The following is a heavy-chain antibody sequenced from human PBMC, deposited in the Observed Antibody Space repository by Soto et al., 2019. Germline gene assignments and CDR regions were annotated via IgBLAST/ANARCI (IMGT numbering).Heavy chain of an antibody. D-gene: IGHD6-13*01. J-gene: IGHJ6*02. Sequence: QVQLVQSGAEVKKPGSSVKVSCKSSGGTFSSYAISWVRQAPGQGLEWIGGIIPIFGTANYAQKFQGRVTITADKSTSLAYMGLSSLRSEDTAVYYWAKVEVRGSIAAAGYYYCGMDVWGQGTTVTGSS. CDR3: AKVEVRGSIAAAGYYYCGMDV. CDR2: IIPIFGTA. V-gene: IGHV1-69*06. CDR1: GGTFSSYA.